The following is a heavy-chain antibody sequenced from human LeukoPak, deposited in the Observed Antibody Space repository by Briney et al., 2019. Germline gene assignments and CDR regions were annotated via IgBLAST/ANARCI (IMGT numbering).Heavy chain of an antibody. V-gene: IGHV4-38-2*01. CDR2: IYHSGST. CDR1: GYSISSGYY. CDR3: ARGRGDYSDY. Sequence: SETLSLTCAVSGYSISSGYYWGWIRQPPGKGLEWIGSIYHSGSTYYNPSLKSRVTISVDTSKNQFSLKLSSVTAADTAVYYCARGRGDYSDYWGQGTLVIVSS. D-gene: IGHD3-10*01. J-gene: IGHJ4*02.